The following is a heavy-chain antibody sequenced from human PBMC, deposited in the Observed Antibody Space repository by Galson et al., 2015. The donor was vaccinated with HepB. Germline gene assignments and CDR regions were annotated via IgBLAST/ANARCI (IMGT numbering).Heavy chain of an antibody. Sequence: SLRLSCAASGFTFSSYAMHWVRQAPGKGLEWVSSISSSSSYIYYADSVKGRFTISRDNAKNSLYLQMNSLRAEDTAVYYCARYWISTSCFLRYAFDIWGQGTMVTVSS. V-gene: IGHV3-21*01. CDR3: ARYWISTSCFLRYAFDI. CDR2: ISSSSSYI. CDR1: GFTFSSYA. J-gene: IGHJ3*02. D-gene: IGHD2-2*01.